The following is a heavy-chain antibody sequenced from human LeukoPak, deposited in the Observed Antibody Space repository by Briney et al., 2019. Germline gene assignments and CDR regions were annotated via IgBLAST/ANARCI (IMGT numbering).Heavy chain of an antibody. CDR1: GDSISRSTYY. D-gene: IGHD6-25*01. CDR3: ARSSGTGTFSY. J-gene: IGHJ4*02. Sequence: SETLSLTCTVSGDSISRSTYYWAWIRQPPGKGLEWIGSVYYGRSPYFNPSLESRATISVDTSKNHFSLKMSSVTAADTAVYYSARSSGTGTFSYWGQGTLVTVSS. CDR2: VYYGRSP. V-gene: IGHV4-39*02.